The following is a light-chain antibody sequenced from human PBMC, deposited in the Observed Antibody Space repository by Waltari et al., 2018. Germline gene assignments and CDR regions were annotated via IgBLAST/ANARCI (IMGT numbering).Light chain of an antibody. Sequence: SCRASQSVSTYLDWYQQRPGQAPRLLIYDASIRERGVPDRFSGSGSGTDFSLTISTLEPEDFAAYYCQQYVTRPATFGHGTKVEVK. J-gene: IGKJ1*01. CDR1: QSVSTY. CDR2: DAS. V-gene: IGKV3-11*01. CDR3: QQYVTRPAT.